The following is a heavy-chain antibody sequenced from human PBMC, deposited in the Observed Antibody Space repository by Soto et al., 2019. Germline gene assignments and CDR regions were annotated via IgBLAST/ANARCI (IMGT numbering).Heavy chain of an antibody. Sequence: QVQLQESGPGLVKPSETLSLTCAVSGDSISGSQWWSWVRLPPGTGLEWIGELSHTGTTNNNPSLQSRATMSVDQPTNQFSLNLTSVTAADTALYYCARVIRSRDENFDYWAQGNVDTVPP. V-gene: IGHV4-4*02. J-gene: IGHJ4*02. CDR2: LSHTGTT. D-gene: IGHD2-15*01. CDR3: ARVIRSRDENFDY. CDR1: GDSISGSQW.